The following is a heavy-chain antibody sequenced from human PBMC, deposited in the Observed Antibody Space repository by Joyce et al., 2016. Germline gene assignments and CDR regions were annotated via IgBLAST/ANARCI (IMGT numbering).Heavy chain of an antibody. CDR3: AKNFGYSSGGRCRTYWYFDL. CDR2: ISGSVDST. CDR1: GFPFRTYS. V-gene: IGHV3-23*01. Sequence: EVEPLESGGGLVLPGSSLRLSSEASGFPFRTYSLSWVRQAPGDGLGGVAGISGSVDSTFHADSVKDRFTSSRDDAENTLYLRMNSLRAEDTSVYYCAKNFGYSSGGRCRTYWYFDLWGRGTLVTVSS. D-gene: IGHD2-15*01. J-gene: IGHJ2*01.